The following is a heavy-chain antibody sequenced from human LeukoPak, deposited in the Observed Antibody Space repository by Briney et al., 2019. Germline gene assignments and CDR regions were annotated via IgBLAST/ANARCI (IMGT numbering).Heavy chain of an antibody. CDR1: GGSISSSHW. Sequence: SETLSLTCTVSGGSISSSHWWTWVRQPPGKGLEWIGEIHHSGSTKDSPSLRSRVTISLGKSKNQFSLNLTSVTAADTAVYYCARSVAAAGEFDYWGQGTLVTVSS. D-gene: IGHD6-13*01. J-gene: IGHJ4*02. CDR2: IHHSGST. V-gene: IGHV4-4*02. CDR3: ARSVAAAGEFDY.